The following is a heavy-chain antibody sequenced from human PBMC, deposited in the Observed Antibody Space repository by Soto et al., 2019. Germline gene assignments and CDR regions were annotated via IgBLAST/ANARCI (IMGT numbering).Heavy chain of an antibody. J-gene: IGHJ1*01. D-gene: IGHD4-17*01. CDR1: GFTVSSNY. CDR2: IYSGGST. Sequence: VQLVESGGGLIQPGGSLRLSCAASGFTVSSNYMSWVRQAPGKGLEWVSVIYSGGSTYYADSVKGRFTISRDNSKNTLYLQMNSLRAEDTAVYYCARDHVYGDYPEYFQHWGQGTLVTVSS. CDR3: ARDHVYGDYPEYFQH. V-gene: IGHV3-53*01.